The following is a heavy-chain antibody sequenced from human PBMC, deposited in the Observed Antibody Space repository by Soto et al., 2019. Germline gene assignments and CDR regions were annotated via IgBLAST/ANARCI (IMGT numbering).Heavy chain of an antibody. J-gene: IGHJ4*02. CDR3: AKDNPAVDS. CDR2: ISYDGSDK. CDR1: GFTFSSYG. V-gene: IGHV3-30*18. Sequence: QVQLVESGGGVVQPGRSLRLSCAASGFTFSSYGMHWVRQAPGKGLEWVAIISYDGSDKYYADSVKGRCTISRDNSKNTVYLQMNSLTTEDMAVYFCAKDNPAVDSWGQGTLVTVSS.